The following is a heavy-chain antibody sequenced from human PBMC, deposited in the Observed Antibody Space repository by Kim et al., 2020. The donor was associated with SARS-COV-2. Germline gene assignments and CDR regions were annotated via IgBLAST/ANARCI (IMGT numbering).Heavy chain of an antibody. CDR3: AQMTFGY. J-gene: IGHJ4*02. Sequence: GGGTTDYAAPVKGRFTISRDDSKNTVYLQMNSLKTEDTAVYYCAQMTFGYWGQGTLVTVSS. CDR2: GGGTT. V-gene: IGHV3-15*01.